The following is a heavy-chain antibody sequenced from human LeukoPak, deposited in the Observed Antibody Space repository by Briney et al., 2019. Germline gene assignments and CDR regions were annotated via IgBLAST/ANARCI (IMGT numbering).Heavy chain of an antibody. CDR1: GFTFSSYA. CDR2: ISYDGSNK. D-gene: IGHD2-15*01. J-gene: IGHJ4*02. V-gene: IGHV3-30*01. Sequence: PGGSLRLSCAASGFTFSSYAMHWVRQAPGKGLEWVAVISYDGSNKYYADSVKGRFTISRDSSKNTLYLQMNSLRAEDTAVYYCARDRSVYCSGGSCHVFDYWGQGTLVTVSS. CDR3: ARDRSVYCSGGSCHVFDY.